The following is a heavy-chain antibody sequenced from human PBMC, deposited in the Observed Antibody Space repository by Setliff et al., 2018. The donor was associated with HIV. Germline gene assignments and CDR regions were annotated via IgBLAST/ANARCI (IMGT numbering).Heavy chain of an antibody. J-gene: IGHJ4*02. CDR2: TNNDGSTT. Sequence: GGSLRLSCAASGFTLSDHWMHWVRQVPGKGLVWVSRTNNDGSTTNYADSVKGRFTMSRDSAKNTLYLQMNSLRVEDTAVYYCVNWNYPNSWGQGTLVTVSS. D-gene: IGHD1-7*01. CDR1: GFTLSDHW. V-gene: IGHV3-74*01. CDR3: VNWNYPNS.